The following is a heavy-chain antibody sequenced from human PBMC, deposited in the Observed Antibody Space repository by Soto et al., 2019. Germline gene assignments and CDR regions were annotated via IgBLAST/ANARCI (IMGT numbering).Heavy chain of an antibody. V-gene: IGHV1-69*04. J-gene: IGHJ5*02. Sequence: SVKVSCKASGSTFSSYTISWVRQAPGQGLEWMGRIIPILGIANYAQKFQGRVTITADKSTSTAYMELSSLRSEDTAVYYCARDRIPIVAATTWFDPWGQGDALTVSS. CDR2: IIPILGIA. CDR1: GSTFSSYT. CDR3: ARDRIPIVAATTWFDP. D-gene: IGHD1-26*01.